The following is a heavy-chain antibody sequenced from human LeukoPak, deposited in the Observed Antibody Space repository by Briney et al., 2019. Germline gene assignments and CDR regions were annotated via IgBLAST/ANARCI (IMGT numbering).Heavy chain of an antibody. D-gene: IGHD2-15*01. CDR2: IKTNGRAT. CDR1: GLTFRGYW. V-gene: IGHV3-7*04. CDR3: AGGGGWVFYS. Sequence: GGSLRLSCTAPGLTFRGYWMNGVRPAPGKGLEWVANIKTNGRATSYVHSVKGRFTISRDNVKNSVYLQMNSLRAEDTAVYYCAGGGGWVFYSWGQGTLVTVSA. J-gene: IGHJ4*02.